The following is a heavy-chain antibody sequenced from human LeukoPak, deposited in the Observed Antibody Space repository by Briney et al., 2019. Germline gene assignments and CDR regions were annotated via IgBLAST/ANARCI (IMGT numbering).Heavy chain of an antibody. CDR3: AEVGTAAAYGGDYFDY. Sequence: GGSLRLSCAASGFTFDDYTMHWVRQAPGKGLEWVSLISWDGGSTYYADSVKGRFTISRDNSKNSLYLQMNSLRTEDAALYYCAEVGTAAAYGGDYFDYWGQGTLVTVSS. CDR2: ISWDGGST. D-gene: IGHD6-13*01. CDR1: GFTFDDYT. J-gene: IGHJ4*02. V-gene: IGHV3-43*01.